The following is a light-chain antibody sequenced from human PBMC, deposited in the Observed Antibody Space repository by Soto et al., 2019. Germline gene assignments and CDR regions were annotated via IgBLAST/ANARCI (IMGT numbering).Light chain of an antibody. Sequence: EMVLTQSPGTLSLSSGERATLSCRASQSVRSNYLAWYQQKPGQAPRLLIYGASSRATGIPDRFGGSGSGTDFTLTISRLEPEEFAVYYCQQYASSPLTFGVGTKGEIK. CDR3: QQYASSPLT. J-gene: IGKJ4*01. CDR1: QSVRSNY. V-gene: IGKV3-20*01. CDR2: GAS.